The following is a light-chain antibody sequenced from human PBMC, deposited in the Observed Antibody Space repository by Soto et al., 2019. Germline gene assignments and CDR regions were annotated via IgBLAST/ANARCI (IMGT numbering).Light chain of an antibody. J-gene: IGKJ2*01. CDR3: QQYNDWPRT. Sequence: EVVMTQSPATLSVSPGDRATLSCRASQSVSSNLAWYQHKPGQAPRLLIYGASTRATGIPARFSGSGSGTEFTLTISSLQSEDFAVYYCQQYNDWPRTFGQGTKLEIK. V-gene: IGKV3-15*01. CDR2: GAS. CDR1: QSVSSN.